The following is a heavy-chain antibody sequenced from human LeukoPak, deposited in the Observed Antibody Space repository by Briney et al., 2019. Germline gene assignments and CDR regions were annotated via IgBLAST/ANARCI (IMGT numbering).Heavy chain of an antibody. CDR3: AREMATTYNWFDP. V-gene: IGHV4-34*01. CDR2: INHSGST. D-gene: IGHD5-24*01. J-gene: IGHJ5*02. Sequence: PSETLSLTCAVYGGSFSGYYRSWIRQPPGKGLEWIGEINHSGSTNYNPSLKSRVTISVDTSKNHFSLKLSSVTAADTAVYYCAREMATTYNWFDPWGQGTLVTVSS. CDR1: GGSFSGYY.